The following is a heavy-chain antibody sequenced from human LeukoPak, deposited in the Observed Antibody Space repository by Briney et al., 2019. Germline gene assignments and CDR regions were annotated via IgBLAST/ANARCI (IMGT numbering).Heavy chain of an antibody. J-gene: IGHJ5*02. D-gene: IGHD3-10*01. CDR3: ARNDDRGVTIFDP. V-gene: IGHV4-59*01. CDR1: GGSISPYV. Sequence: WGTLTLTCTVSGGSISPYVWSWIRQPPGKGLEWVSYISYTGSTKYNPSLKSRVTLSVDTCKNQFSLQLTSVTAADTAVYYCARNDDRGVTIFDPWGEGSLVTVSS. CDR2: ISYTGST.